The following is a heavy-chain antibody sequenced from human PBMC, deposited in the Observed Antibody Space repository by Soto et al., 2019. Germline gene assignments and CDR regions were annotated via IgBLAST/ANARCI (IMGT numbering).Heavy chain of an antibody. CDR3: TRERAQIFGVAPDPFDV. V-gene: IGHV4-61*01. D-gene: IGHD3-3*01. J-gene: IGHJ6*04. Sequence: SETLSLTCSVSSGGSISSDSYYWTWIRQPPGKRLEWIGYIYYSGRTNYNPSLKSRVTMSLDTSKNQFSLKLTSVTAADTAVYFCTRERAQIFGVAPDPFDVWGKGTRVTVSS. CDR2: IYYSGRT. CDR1: GGSISSDSYY.